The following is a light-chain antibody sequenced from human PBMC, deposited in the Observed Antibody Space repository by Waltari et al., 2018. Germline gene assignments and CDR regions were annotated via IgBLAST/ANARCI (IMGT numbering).Light chain of an antibody. CDR2: DVS. CDR1: SSDIGRYGI. V-gene: IGLV2-23*02. J-gene: IGLJ3*02. Sequence: QSALTQPAAVSGSPGQSVTISCTGASSDIGRYGIVSWYQPHPGNAPKLVISDVSKRPSGVSDRFSGSKSGDTASLTISGLQFEDEADYYCCSYAGNYVWVFGGGTRLTVL. CDR3: CSYAGNYVWV.